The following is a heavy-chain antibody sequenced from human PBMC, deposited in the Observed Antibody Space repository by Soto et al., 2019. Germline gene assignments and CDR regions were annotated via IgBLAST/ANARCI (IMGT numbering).Heavy chain of an antibody. CDR2: ISAYNGNT. D-gene: IGHD6-19*01. Sequence: ASVKVSCKASGYTFTSYGISWVRQAPGQGLEWMGWISAYNGNTNYAQKLQGRVTMTTDTSTSTAYMELRSLRSDDTAVYYCARLQWLVRGTLYYFDYWGQGTLVTVSS. CDR3: ARLQWLVRGTLYYFDY. V-gene: IGHV1-18*01. J-gene: IGHJ4*02. CDR1: GYTFTSYG.